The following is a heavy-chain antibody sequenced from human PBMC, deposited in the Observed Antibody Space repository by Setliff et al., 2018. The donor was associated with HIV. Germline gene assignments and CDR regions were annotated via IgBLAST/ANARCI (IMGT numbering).Heavy chain of an antibody. Sequence: PSETLSLTCIVSGGSIGSYHWSWIRQPPGKGLEWIGYIYKSGTTNYSPSLKSRVTISAGPSKNQFSLKLTSVTAADTAVYYCGRLSETAMASFDSWGQGILVTVSS. D-gene: IGHD2-21*02. CDR2: IYKSGTT. CDR1: GGSIGSYH. J-gene: IGHJ4*02. V-gene: IGHV4-59*08. CDR3: GRLSETAMASFDS.